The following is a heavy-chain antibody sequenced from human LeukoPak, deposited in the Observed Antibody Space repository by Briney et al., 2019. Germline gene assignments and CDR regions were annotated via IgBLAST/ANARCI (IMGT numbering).Heavy chain of an antibody. CDR1: GITFSRSW. D-gene: IGHD3-22*01. CDR2: IKEDGSEK. J-gene: IGHJ4*02. V-gene: IGHV3-7*02. Sequence: GGSLRLSCAASGITFSRSWMSWVRQAPGKGLEWVAFIKEDGSEKYYVDSVKGRFTISRDNSRNTLYLQMNSLRTEDTAVYYCAKAGAYDSSGYYYYLDYWGQGTLVTVPS. CDR3: AKAGAYDSSGYYYYLDY.